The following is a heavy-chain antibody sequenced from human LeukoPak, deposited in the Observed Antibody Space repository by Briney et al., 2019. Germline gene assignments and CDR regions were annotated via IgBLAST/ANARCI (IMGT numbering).Heavy chain of an antibody. CDR1: GGTFSGYA. Sequence: ASVKVSCKASGGTFSGYAISWVRQAPGQGLEWMGGIIPIFGTANYAQKFQGGVTITSDESTSTAYMELRSLRSEDTAVYYCARDLSAVTTVNWFDPWGQGTLVTVSS. CDR3: ARDLSAVTTVNWFDP. D-gene: IGHD4-11*01. CDR2: IIPIFGTA. V-gene: IGHV1-69*13. J-gene: IGHJ5*02.